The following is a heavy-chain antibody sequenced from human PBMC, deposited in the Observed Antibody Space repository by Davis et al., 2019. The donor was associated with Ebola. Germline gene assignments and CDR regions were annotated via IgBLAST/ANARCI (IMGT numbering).Heavy chain of an antibody. CDR3: ARAPPLYSSGWYLPY. CDR1: GFTFSSYS. D-gene: IGHD6-19*01. V-gene: IGHV3-21*01. Sequence: GESLKISCAASGFTFSSYSMNWVRQAPGKGLEWVSSISSSSSYIYYADSVKGRFTISRDNSKNTLYLQMNRLRAEDTAVYYCARAPPLYSSGWYLPYWGQGTLVTVSS. J-gene: IGHJ4*02. CDR2: ISSSSSYI.